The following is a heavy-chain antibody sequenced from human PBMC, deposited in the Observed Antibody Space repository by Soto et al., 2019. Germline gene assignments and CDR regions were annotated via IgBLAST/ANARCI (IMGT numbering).Heavy chain of an antibody. CDR1: GYTFTSYG. J-gene: IGHJ6*02. CDR2: IRAYNGNT. Sequence: QVQLVQSGAEVKKPGASVKVSCKASGYTFTSYGINWVRQAPGQGLEWMGWIRAYNGNTNYAQKLQGRVTMTTDTSTSTAYMELRILRSDDTAVYYCARVITGTTFYFYYGMDVWGQGTTVTGSS. V-gene: IGHV1-18*01. CDR3: ARVITGTTFYFYYGMDV. D-gene: IGHD1-7*01.